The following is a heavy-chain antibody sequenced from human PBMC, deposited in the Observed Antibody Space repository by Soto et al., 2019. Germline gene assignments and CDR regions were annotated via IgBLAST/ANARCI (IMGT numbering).Heavy chain of an antibody. Sequence: GGSLRLSCAASRFTFSTYSMNWVRQAPGKGLEWVSSISSSSSYIYYADSVKGRFTISRDNSKNTLFLQMSSLRVEDTAVYYCARDRLRLGELSLIGYFDYWGQGTLVTVSS. CDR2: ISSSSSYI. D-gene: IGHD3-16*02. CDR3: ARDRLRLGELSLIGYFDY. J-gene: IGHJ4*02. CDR1: RFTFSTYS. V-gene: IGHV3-21*01.